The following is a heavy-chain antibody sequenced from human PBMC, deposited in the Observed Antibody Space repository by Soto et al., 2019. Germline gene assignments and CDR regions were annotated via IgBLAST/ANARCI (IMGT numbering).Heavy chain of an antibody. CDR1: GFTFSSYG. CDR2: IWYDGSNK. D-gene: IGHD2-15*01. J-gene: IGHJ3*02. CDR3: AIASADIVVVVAAAEGYDASDI. V-gene: IGHV3-33*08. Sequence: GGSLRLSCAASGFTFSSYGMHWVRQAPGKGLEWVAVIWYDGSNKYYADSVKGRFTISRDNSKNTLYLQMNSLRAEDTAVYYCAIASADIVVVVAAAEGYDASDIWGQGTMVTGSS.